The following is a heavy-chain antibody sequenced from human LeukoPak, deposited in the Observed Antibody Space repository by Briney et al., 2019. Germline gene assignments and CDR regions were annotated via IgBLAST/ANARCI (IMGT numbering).Heavy chain of an antibody. CDR1: GFTFSNHA. CDR2: ISFDGTDK. J-gene: IGHJ4*02. Sequence: PGGSLRLSCAASGFTFSNHAMNWVRQAPGKGLEWVTTISFDGTDKYYADAVTGRFTISRDNSKDTLYLQLDSLRTEDTALYSWAGDFWLRFGHDCYSVDYWGQGTLVTVSS. D-gene: IGHD2-21*02. CDR3: AGDFWLRFGHDCYSVDY. V-gene: IGHV3-30-3*01.